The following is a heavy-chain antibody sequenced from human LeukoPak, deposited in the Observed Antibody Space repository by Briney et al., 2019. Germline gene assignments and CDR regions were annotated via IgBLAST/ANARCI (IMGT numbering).Heavy chain of an antibody. CDR2: IIPIFGTA. Sequence: ASVKVSFKASGGTFSSYAISWVRQAPGQGLEWMGGIIPIFGTANYAQKFQGRVTITADESTSTAYMELSSLRSEDTAVYYCARDQRSMITFGGVIVDDAFDIWGQGTMVTVSS. V-gene: IGHV1-69*01. CDR1: GGTFSSYA. J-gene: IGHJ3*02. D-gene: IGHD3-16*02. CDR3: ARDQRSMITFGGVIVDDAFDI.